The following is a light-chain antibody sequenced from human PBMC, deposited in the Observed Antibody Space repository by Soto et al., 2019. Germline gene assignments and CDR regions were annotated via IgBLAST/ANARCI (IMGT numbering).Light chain of an antibody. CDR2: AAS. Sequence: DVKMTQSPSSLSASVGDRVTITCRASEDINGWLAWYQQKPGTAPKSLIYAASILQTGVPSRFSGSGSGTDFTLTISSLQPEDSATYYCQQYNIYPLTFGGGTKVEIK. CDR1: EDINGW. CDR3: QQYNIYPLT. J-gene: IGKJ4*01. V-gene: IGKV1D-16*01.